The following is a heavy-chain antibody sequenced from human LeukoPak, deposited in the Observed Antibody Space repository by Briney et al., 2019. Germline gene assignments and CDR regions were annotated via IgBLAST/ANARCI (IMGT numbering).Heavy chain of an antibody. Sequence: GGSLRLSCAASGFTFDDYAFHWVRQAPGKGLQWVSGIGWNSGSIGYADCVKGRFTISRDNAKNSLYLQMNSLRAEDTALYYCAKDNTRRSTNFYYYYYLDVWGKGTTVIVSS. CDR3: AKDNTRRSTNFYYYYYLDV. D-gene: IGHD2-8*01. V-gene: IGHV3-9*01. J-gene: IGHJ6*03. CDR1: GFTFDDYA. CDR2: IGWNSGSI.